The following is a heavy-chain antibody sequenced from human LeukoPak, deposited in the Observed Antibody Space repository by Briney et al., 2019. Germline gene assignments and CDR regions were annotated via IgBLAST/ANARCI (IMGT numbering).Heavy chain of an antibody. V-gene: IGHV3-23*01. D-gene: IGHD3-22*01. CDR3: AKDYYYDSSGFDY. CDR1: GFTFSSYA. J-gene: IGHJ4*02. Sequence: GGSLRLSCAASGFTFSSYAMSCVRQAPGKGLEWVSAISGSGGSTYYADSVKGRFTISRDNSKNTLYLQMNSLRAEDTAVYYCAKDYYYDSSGFDYWGQGTLVTVSS. CDR2: ISGSGGST.